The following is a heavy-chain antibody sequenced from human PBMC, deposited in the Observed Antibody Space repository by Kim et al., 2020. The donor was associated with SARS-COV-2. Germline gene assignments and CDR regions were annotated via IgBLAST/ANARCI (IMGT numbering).Heavy chain of an antibody. D-gene: IGHD4-17*01. CDR1: GFTFSSYW. Sequence: GGSLRLSCAASGFTFSSYWMSWVRQAPGKGLEWVANIKQDGSEKYYVDSVKGRFTISRDNAKNSLYLQMNSLRAEDTAVYYYARDDYGDYDYYYYYGMDVWGQGTTVTVSS. J-gene: IGHJ6*02. CDR2: IKQDGSEK. CDR3: ARDDYGDYDYYYYYGMDV. V-gene: IGHV3-7*01.